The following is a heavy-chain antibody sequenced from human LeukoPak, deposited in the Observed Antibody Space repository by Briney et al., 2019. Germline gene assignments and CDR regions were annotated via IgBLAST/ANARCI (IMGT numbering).Heavy chain of an antibody. J-gene: IGHJ4*02. V-gene: IGHV3-23*01. CDR3: ARVPYSNYVGFVDY. CDR2: ISGSGGST. D-gene: IGHD4-11*01. CDR1: GFTFSSYA. Sequence: GGSLRLSCAASGFTFSSYAMSWVRQAPGKGLEWVSAISGSGGSTYYADSVKGRFTISRDNSKNTLYLQMNSLRAEDTAVYYCARVPYSNYVGFVDYWGQGTLVTVSS.